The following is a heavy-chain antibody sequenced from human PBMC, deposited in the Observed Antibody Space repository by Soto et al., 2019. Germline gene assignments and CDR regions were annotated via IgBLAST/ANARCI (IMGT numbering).Heavy chain of an antibody. CDR2: IVVGSGNA. D-gene: IGHD3-22*01. CDR3: AARNGSGYYFDAFDI. CDR1: GFTFTSSA. V-gene: IGHV1-58*01. J-gene: IGHJ3*02. Sequence: QMQLVQSGPEVKKPGTSVKVSCKASGFTFTSSAVQWVRQARGQRLEWIGWIVVGSGNANYAQKFQERVTITRDMSTSTAYMELSSLRSEDTAVYYCAARNGSGYYFDAFDIWGQGTMVTVSS.